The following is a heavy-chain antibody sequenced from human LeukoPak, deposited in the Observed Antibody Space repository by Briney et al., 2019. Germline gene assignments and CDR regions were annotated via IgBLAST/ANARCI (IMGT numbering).Heavy chain of an antibody. CDR2: IHYNGNT. V-gene: IGHV4-59*01. J-gene: IGHJ3*02. D-gene: IGHD3-22*01. CDR3: VRGNYDNRGYSNAFDI. Sequence: SETLSLTCTVSGVSISSSYWSWIRQPPGKRLEWIGYIHYNGNTNPNPSLKSRVTISADTSKNQFSLKLSSVTAADTAVYYCVRGNYDNRGYSNAFDIWGQGAMVTVSS. CDR1: GVSISSSY.